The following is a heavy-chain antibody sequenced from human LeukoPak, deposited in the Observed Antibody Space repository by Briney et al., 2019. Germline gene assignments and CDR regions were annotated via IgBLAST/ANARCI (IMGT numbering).Heavy chain of an antibody. CDR1: GYSFTSYW. D-gene: IGHD2-2*01. CDR3: ARCRVVPAAMLLDAWFDP. Sequence: GESLQISCKGSGYSFTSYWIGWVRQMPGKGLEWMGIIYPGDSDTRYSPSFQGQVTISADKSISTAYLQWSSLKASDTAMYYCARCRVVPAAMLLDAWFDPWGQGTLVTVSS. V-gene: IGHV5-51*01. J-gene: IGHJ5*02. CDR2: IYPGDSDT.